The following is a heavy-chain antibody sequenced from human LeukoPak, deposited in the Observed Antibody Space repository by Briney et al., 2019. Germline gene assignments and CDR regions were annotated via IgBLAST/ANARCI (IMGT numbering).Heavy chain of an antibody. V-gene: IGHV1-2*02. J-gene: IGHJ6*03. CDR2: INPNSGGT. CDR3: ARGESGSYSYYYYYYYMDV. Sequence: GASVKVSCKASGYTFTGYYMHWVRQAPGQGLEWMGWINPNSGGTNYAQKFQGRVTMTRDTSISTAYMELSRLRSDDTAVCYCARGESGSYSYYYYYYYMDVWGKGTTVTVSS. D-gene: IGHD1-26*01. CDR1: GYTFTGYY.